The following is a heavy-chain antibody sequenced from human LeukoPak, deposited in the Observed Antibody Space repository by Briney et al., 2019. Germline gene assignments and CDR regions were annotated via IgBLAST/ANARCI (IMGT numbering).Heavy chain of an antibody. Sequence: SETLSLTCTVSGGSVSSSSYYWSWIRQPPGKGLEWIGYIYYSGSTNYNPSLKSRVTISVDTSKNQFSLKLSSVTAADTAVYYCARVRGRDGYNSLDYWGQGTLVTVSS. V-gene: IGHV4-61*01. J-gene: IGHJ4*02. CDR2: IYYSGST. CDR1: GGSVSSSSYY. D-gene: IGHD5-24*01. CDR3: ARVRGRDGYNSLDY.